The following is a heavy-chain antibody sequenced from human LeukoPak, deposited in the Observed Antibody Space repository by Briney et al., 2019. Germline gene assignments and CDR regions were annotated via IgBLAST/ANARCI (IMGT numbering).Heavy chain of an antibody. D-gene: IGHD6-19*01. CDR3: ARAVSGWQAIDY. CDR1: GLTFSSSW. V-gene: IGHV3-74*01. J-gene: IGHJ4*02. Sequence: EGSLRLSCAASGLTFSSSWMYWVRQAPGKGLVWVSDINSDGSNTRYADSVRGRFTISRDNAKEMVHLQMNSLRAEDTAVYYCARAVSGWQAIDYWGQGTLVTVSS. CDR2: INSDGSNT.